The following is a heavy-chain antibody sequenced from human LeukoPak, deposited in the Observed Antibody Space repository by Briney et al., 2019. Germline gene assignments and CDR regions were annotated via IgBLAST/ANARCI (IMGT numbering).Heavy chain of an antibody. D-gene: IGHD6-19*01. J-gene: IGHJ4*02. CDR1: GFTFSRYG. CDR2: ISYDGTKK. V-gene: IGHV3-30*18. Sequence: GGSLRLSCAASGFTFSRYGMHWVRQAPGRGLEWVAVISYDGTKKYYEDSVKGRFTISRDNSKNTLSLQMNGLRPEDTAVYYCAKDPAAVAGTSNYFDSWGQGTLVTVSS. CDR3: AKDPAAVAGTSNYFDS.